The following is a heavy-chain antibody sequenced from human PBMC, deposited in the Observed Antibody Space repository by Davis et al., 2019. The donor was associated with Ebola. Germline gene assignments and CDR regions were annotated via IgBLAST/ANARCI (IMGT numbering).Heavy chain of an antibody. J-gene: IGHJ4*02. Sequence: PGGSLRLSCAASGFTFSSYSMNWVRQAPGKGLEWVSSISSSSSYIYYADSVKGRFTISRDNAKNSLYLQMNSLRAEDTAVYYCARDGRYYDFWSGYFDYWGQGTLVTVSS. V-gene: IGHV3-21*01. CDR1: GFTFSSYS. CDR3: ARDGRYYDFWSGYFDY. D-gene: IGHD3-3*01. CDR2: ISSSSSYI.